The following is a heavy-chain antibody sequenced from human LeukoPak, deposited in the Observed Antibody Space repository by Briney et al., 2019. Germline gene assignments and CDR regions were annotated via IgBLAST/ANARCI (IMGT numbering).Heavy chain of an antibody. D-gene: IGHD3-22*01. CDR2: INPSGGST. CDR1: GYTFTSYY. Sequence: ASVKVSCKASGYTFTSYYMHWVRQAPGQGLEWMGIINPSGGSTSYAQKFQGRVTMTRDTSTSTVYMELSSLRSEDTVVYYCARDPGYYDSSGYPVVGYFQHWGQGTLVTVSS. V-gene: IGHV1-46*01. J-gene: IGHJ1*01. CDR3: ARDPGYYDSSGYPVVGYFQH.